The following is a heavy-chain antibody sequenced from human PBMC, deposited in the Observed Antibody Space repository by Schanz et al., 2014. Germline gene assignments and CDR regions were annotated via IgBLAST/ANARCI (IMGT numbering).Heavy chain of an antibody. D-gene: IGHD3-3*01. CDR2: ISPYNGNT. Sequence: QVQLVQSGSQLKKPGASVKISCKASGYIFTSYALNWVRQAPGQGLEWVAWISPYNGNTAYAQNLKGRVRMTTDTSTATAYMELRSLTSDDTAVYYCARDRVYRFLKGENRFYFDYWGQGTLVIVSS. CDR3: ARDRVYRFLKGENRFYFDY. V-gene: IGHV1-18*01. J-gene: IGHJ4*02. CDR1: GYIFTSYA.